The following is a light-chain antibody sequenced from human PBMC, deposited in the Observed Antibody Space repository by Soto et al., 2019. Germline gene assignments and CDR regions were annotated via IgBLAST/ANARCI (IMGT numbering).Light chain of an antibody. CDR3: QQHSNLPLT. J-gene: IGKJ2*01. Sequence: AIQMTQSPYSLSASVGDRVTITCRASQDIGNALDWYQQKPGRAPKILIYAASSLQSGVPSRFSGSGSVTDITLTISSLQSEDFVTYYCQQHSNLPLTFGQGTNLWVK. V-gene: IGKV1-6*01. CDR1: QDIGNA. CDR2: AAS.